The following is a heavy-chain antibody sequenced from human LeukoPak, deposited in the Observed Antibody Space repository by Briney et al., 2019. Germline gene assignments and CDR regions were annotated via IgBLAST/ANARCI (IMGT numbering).Heavy chain of an antibody. J-gene: IGHJ4*02. CDR1: GFTFSSYA. CDR2: ISGSGGGT. V-gene: IGHV3-23*01. CDR3: ARDSWLGEDY. Sequence: GGSLRLSCAASGFTFSSYAMSWVRQAPGKGLEWVSAISGSGGGTFYADSVKGRFTISRDNAKNSLYLQMNSLRAEDTAVYYCARDSWLGEDYWGQGTLVTVSS. D-gene: IGHD6-19*01.